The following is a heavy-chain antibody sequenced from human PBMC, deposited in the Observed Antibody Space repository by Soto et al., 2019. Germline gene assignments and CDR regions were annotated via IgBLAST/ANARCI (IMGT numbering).Heavy chain of an antibody. D-gene: IGHD3-22*01. V-gene: IGHV3-33*01. CDR1: GFTFSSYG. Sequence: GGSLRLSCAASGFTFSSYGMHWVRQAPGKGLEWVAVIWYDGSNKYYADSVKGRFTISRDNSKNTLYLQMNSLRAEDTAVYYCARGHYDSSGYNWFDPWGQGTLVTVS. J-gene: IGHJ5*01. CDR3: ARGHYDSSGYNWFDP. CDR2: IWYDGSNK.